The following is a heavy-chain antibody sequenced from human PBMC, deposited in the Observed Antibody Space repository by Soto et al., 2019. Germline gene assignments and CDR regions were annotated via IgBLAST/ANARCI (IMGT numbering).Heavy chain of an antibody. CDR3: ARTSIAVAGTDGMDV. V-gene: IGHV1-46*01. CDR2: INPSGGST. J-gene: IGHJ6*02. Sequence: ASVKVSCKASGYTFTSYYMHWVRQAPGQGLEWMGIINPSGGSTSYAQKFQGRVTMTRDTSTSTVYMELSSLRSEDTAVYYCARTSIAVAGTDGMDVWGQGTTVTVSS. CDR1: GYTFTSYY. D-gene: IGHD6-19*01.